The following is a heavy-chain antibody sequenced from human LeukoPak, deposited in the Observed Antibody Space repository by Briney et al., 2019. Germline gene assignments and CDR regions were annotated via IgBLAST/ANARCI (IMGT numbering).Heavy chain of an antibody. CDR1: GYTFTSYY. V-gene: IGHV1-2*02. CDR2: INPNSGGT. D-gene: IGHD1-26*01. J-gene: IGHJ4*02. Sequence: ASVKVSCKASGYTFTSYYMHWVRQAPGQGLEWMGWINPNSGGTNYAQRFQGRVTMTRDTSISTAYMELSRLRSDDTAVYYCARGIVGATTIDYWGQGTLVTVSS. CDR3: ARGIVGATTIDY.